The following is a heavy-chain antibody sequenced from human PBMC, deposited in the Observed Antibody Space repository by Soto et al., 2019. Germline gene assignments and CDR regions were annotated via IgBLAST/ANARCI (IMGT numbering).Heavy chain of an antibody. CDR2: IYYSGST. J-gene: IGHJ3*01. CDR1: GGSISSYY. V-gene: IGHV4-59*01. Sequence: QVQLQESGPGLVKPSETLSLTCTVSGGSISSYYWSWIRQPPGKGLEWIGYIYYSGSTNYNPSLESLVTIAVDTTMLQYAQQLSTVTAVDTAVHYCERGVYCSSTICPPRAFDLWGQGTMVTVSS. D-gene: IGHD2-2*01. CDR3: ERGVYCSSTICPPRAFDL.